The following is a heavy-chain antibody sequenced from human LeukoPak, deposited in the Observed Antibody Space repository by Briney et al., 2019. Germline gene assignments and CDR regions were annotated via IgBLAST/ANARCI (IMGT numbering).Heavy chain of an antibody. CDR1: GFTFSGSA. J-gene: IGHJ5*02. Sequence: GGSLRLSCAASGFTFSGSAMHWVRQASGKGLERVGRIRSKGNSYATAYAASVKGTFTISRDDSKKMAYLQMNSLKTEDTAVYECFRDQATDPWGQGTLVTVSS. CDR2: IRSKGNSYAT. CDR3: FRDQATDP. V-gene: IGHV3-73*01.